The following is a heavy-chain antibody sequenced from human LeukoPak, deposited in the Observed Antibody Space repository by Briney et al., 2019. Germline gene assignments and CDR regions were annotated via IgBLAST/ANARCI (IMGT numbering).Heavy chain of an antibody. D-gene: IGHD4-23*01. CDR1: GFTFDDYA. CDR2: ISWNSGSI. CDR3: AKAEGFFGGYYDH. J-gene: IGHJ4*02. V-gene: IGHV3-9*01. Sequence: GGSLRLSCAASGFTFDDYAMHWVRQAPGKGLEWVSGISWNSGSIDYADSVKGRFTIFRDNAKNSLYLQMNSLRAEDTAFYYCAKAEGFFGGYYDHWGQGTLVTVSS.